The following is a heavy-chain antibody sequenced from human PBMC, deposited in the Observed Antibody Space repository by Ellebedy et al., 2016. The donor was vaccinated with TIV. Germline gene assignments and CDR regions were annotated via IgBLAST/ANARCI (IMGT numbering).Heavy chain of an antibody. D-gene: IGHD3-22*01. J-gene: IGHJ3*02. CDR1: GFTFSSYS. Sequence: GESLKISCAASGFTFSSYSMNWVRQAPGKGLEWVSYISSSSSTIYYADSVKGRFAISRDNAKNSPYLQMNSLRDEDTAVYYCARQNYYDSSAYLDAFDIWGQGTMVTVSS. CDR3: ARQNYYDSSAYLDAFDI. V-gene: IGHV3-48*02. CDR2: ISSSSSTI.